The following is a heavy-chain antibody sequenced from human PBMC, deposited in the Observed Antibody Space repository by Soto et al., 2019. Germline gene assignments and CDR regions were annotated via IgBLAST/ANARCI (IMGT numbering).Heavy chain of an antibody. CDR1: GFTFSSYG. CDR3: AKDGSITMVRGDYYFDY. J-gene: IGHJ4*02. V-gene: IGHV3-30*18. Sequence: QVQLVESGGGVVQPGRSLRLSCAASGFTFSSYGMHWVRQAPGKGLEWVAVISYDGSNKYYADSVKGRFTISRDNSKNTLYLQMNSLRAEDTAVYYCAKDGSITMVRGDYYFDYWGQGTLVTVSS. D-gene: IGHD3-10*01. CDR2: ISYDGSNK.